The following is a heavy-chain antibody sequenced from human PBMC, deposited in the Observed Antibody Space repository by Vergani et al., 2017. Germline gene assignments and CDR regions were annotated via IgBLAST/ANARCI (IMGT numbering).Heavy chain of an antibody. J-gene: IGHJ4*02. CDR3: ARAYSGSYLGHFDY. V-gene: IGHV4-34*01. D-gene: IGHD1-26*01. CDR2: INHSGST. CDR1: GGSFSGYY. Sequence: QVQLQQWGAGLLKPSETLSLTCAVYGGSFSGYYWSWIRQPPGKGLEWIGEINHSGSTNYNPSLKSRVTISVDTSKNQFSLKLSSVTAADTAVYYCARAYSGSYLGHFDYWGQGTLVTVSS.